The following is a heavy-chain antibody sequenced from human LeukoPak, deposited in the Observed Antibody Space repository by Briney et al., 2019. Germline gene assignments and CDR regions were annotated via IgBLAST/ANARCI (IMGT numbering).Heavy chain of an antibody. D-gene: IGHD1-14*01. J-gene: IGHJ6*03. CDR3: AKDTGYYYYYMDV. Sequence: PGGSLRLSCAASGFTFRSYGMHWVRQAPGKGLEWVAVTWNDGSNKYYADSVKGRFTISRDNSKNTLYLEMNGLRAEDTAVYYCAKDTGYYYYYMDVWGKGTMVTVSS. CDR1: GFTFRSYG. CDR2: TWNDGSNK. V-gene: IGHV3-33*06.